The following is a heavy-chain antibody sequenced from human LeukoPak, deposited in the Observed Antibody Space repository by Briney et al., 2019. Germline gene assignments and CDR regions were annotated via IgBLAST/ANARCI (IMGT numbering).Heavy chain of an antibody. Sequence: GGSLRLSCAASGFTFTKAWMTWVRQAPGKGLEWVGRIKSKGDRETTDYAAPVKGRFFMSRADSAATVFLQMFSPNADDTDVYYCAPDLGPTMFRGVIVQWGLGALVTVSS. CDR2: IKSKGDRETT. V-gene: IGHV3-15*01. D-gene: IGHD3-10*01. CDR1: GFTFTKAW. J-gene: IGHJ4*02. CDR3: APDLGPTMFRGVIVQ.